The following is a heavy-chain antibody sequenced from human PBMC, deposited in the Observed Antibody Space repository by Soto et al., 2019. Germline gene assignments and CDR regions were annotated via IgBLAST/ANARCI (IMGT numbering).Heavy chain of an antibody. CDR1: GFSLSNARMG. J-gene: IGHJ3*02. CDR3: ARIGREKYYADAFDI. CDR2: IFSNDEK. Sequence: QVTLKESGPVLVKPTETLTLTCTVSGFSLSNARMGVSWIRQPPGKALEWLAHIFSNDEKSYSTSLKIRLTITRDPSKSQGVLTMTNMDPVDTATYYCARIGREKYYADAFDIWGQGTMVTVSS. D-gene: IGHD1-26*01. V-gene: IGHV2-26*01.